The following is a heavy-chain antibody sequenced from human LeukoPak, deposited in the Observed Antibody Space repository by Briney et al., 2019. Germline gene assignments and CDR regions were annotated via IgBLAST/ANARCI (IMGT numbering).Heavy chain of an antibody. CDR2: IIVGSGNT. D-gene: IGHD6-19*01. J-gene: IGHJ4*02. V-gene: IGHV1-58*02. Sequence: SVKVSCKASGFTLTSSPMQWVRQARGQHLEWIGWIIVGSGNTNYAQKFQERVTITRDMSTNTAHMELSSLRSEDTAVYYCAAGSGWYSPDYWGQGTLVTVSS. CDR1: GFTLTSSP. CDR3: AAGSGWYSPDY.